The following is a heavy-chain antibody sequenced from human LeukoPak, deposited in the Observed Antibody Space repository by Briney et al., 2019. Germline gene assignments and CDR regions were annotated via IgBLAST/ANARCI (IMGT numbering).Heavy chain of an antibody. CDR3: AKAHYDSSGYYRDYYYYMDV. J-gene: IGHJ6*03. Sequence: GGSLRLSCVASGFTFSDYDMHWVRQDPGKGLEWVASMRNDGSQIYYADSVKGRFTISRDNSKNTLYLQMNSLRVEDTAIYYCAKAHYDSSGYYRDYYYYMDVWGKGTTVTVSS. V-gene: IGHV3-30*02. CDR2: MRNDGSQI. CDR1: GFTFSDYD. D-gene: IGHD3-22*01.